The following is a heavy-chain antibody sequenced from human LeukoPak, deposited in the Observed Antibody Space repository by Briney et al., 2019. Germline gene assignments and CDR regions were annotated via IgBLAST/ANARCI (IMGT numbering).Heavy chain of an antibody. CDR3: ARHGVRLYCSGGSCHYNWFDP. Sequence: GESLKISCKGSGYSFTSYWIGWVRQMPGKGLEWMGIIYPGDSDTRYSPSFQGQVTISADKSISTAYLQWSSLKASDTAMYYCARHGVRLYCSGGSCHYNWFDPWGQGTLVTVSS. J-gene: IGHJ5*02. V-gene: IGHV5-51*01. CDR1: GYSFTSYW. D-gene: IGHD2-15*01. CDR2: IYPGDSDT.